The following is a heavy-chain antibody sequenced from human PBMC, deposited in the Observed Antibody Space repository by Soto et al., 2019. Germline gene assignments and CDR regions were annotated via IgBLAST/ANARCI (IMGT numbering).Heavy chain of an antibody. Sequence: QVQLVESGGGVVQPGKSLRLSCVASGFTISNYGMHWVRQAPGKGLEGGAVIWNDGSSKQYADSVKCRFNISRDNSKNRLYLKMNSLTAEDTAVYYCAREAIYCTGTGCGFDYWGQGTLVTVSS. J-gene: IGHJ4*02. V-gene: IGHV3-33*01. CDR1: GFTISNYG. CDR2: IWNDGSSK. D-gene: IGHD2-2*01. CDR3: AREAIYCTGTGCGFDY.